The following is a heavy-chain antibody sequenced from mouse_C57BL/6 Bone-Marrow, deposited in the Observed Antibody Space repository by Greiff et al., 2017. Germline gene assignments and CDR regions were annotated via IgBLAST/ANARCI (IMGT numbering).Heavy chain of an antibody. J-gene: IGHJ3*01. Sequence: QVQLQQSGPGLVQPSQSLSITCTVSGFSLTSYGVHWVRQSPGKGLEWLGVIWRGGSTDYNAAFMSRLSITKDNSKSQVFFKMNSLQADDTAIYYWAKRGVYDRSWFAYWGQGTLVTVSA. D-gene: IGHD2-12*01. V-gene: IGHV2-5*01. CDR3: AKRGVYDRSWFAY. CDR1: GFSLTSYG. CDR2: IWRGGST.